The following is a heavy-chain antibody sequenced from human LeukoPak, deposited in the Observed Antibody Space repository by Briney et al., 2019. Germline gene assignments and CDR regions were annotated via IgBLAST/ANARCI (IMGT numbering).Heavy chain of an antibody. J-gene: IGHJ6*03. CDR2: IKRDGSQK. V-gene: IGHV3-7*01. D-gene: IGHD3-10*01. CDR1: GFNFSIHW. CDR3: ARTVMVRGVIMAYYYYYMDV. Sequence: GGSLKLSCAASGFNFSIHWMSWVRQAPGKGLEWVATIKRDGSQKYHVDSVKGRFAISRDNAENSLYLQMNSLRAEDTAVYYCARTVMVRGVIMAYYYYYMDVWGKGTTVTISS.